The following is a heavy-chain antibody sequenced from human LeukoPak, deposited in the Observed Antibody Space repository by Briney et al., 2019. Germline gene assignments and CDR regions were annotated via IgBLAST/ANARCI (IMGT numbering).Heavy chain of an antibody. V-gene: IGHV1-18*01. CDR2: IGVYSDDT. D-gene: IGHD3-22*01. Sequence: GASVKVSFKASGYTFTNYAISWVRQAPGQGLEWMGWIGVYSDDTKSAQNLQGRITMTKDTSTSTAYMELRSLRPDDTAVYYCAREADGSGYFFRPDYWGQGTLVTVSS. CDR3: AREADGSGYFFRPDY. J-gene: IGHJ4*02. CDR1: GYTFTNYA.